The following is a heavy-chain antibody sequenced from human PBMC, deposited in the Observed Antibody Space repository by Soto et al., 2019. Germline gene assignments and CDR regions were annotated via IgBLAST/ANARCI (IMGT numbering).Heavy chain of an antibody. Sequence: PGGSLRLSCAASGFTVSSNYMSWVRLAPGKGLEWVAVINSVGSTYYADSVKGRFTISRDNFKNTLYLQMNSLRAEDTAVYYCARADGYYYDSSGYYEAFDIWGQGTMVTVSS. V-gene: IGHV3-53*01. J-gene: IGHJ3*02. D-gene: IGHD3-22*01. CDR1: GFTVSSNY. CDR2: INSVGST. CDR3: ARADGYYYDSSGYYEAFDI.